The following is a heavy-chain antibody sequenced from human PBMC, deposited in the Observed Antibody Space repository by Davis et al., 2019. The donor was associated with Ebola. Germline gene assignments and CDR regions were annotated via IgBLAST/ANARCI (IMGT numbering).Heavy chain of an antibody. V-gene: IGHV3-11*06. J-gene: IGHJ4*02. D-gene: IGHD4-17*01. CDR3: ARRPTVTTGAHFDY. Sequence: GGSLRLSCAASGFTFSDYYMSWIRQAPGKGLEWVSYISSSSSYIYYADSVKGRFTISRDNAKNSLYLQMNSLRAEDTAVYYCARRPTVTTGAHFDYWGQGTLVTVSS. CDR1: GFTFSDYY. CDR2: ISSSSSYI.